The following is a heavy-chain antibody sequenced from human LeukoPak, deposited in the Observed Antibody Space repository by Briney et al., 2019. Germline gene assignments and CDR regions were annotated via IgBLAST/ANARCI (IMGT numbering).Heavy chain of an antibody. V-gene: IGHV4-39*07. CDR3: AEFYVWGSYRYWGE. D-gene: IGHD3-16*02. CDR2: IYYSGST. CDR1: GGSLSRSSYP. J-gene: IGHJ4*02. Sequence: PSGTPSPTRTVSGGSLSRSSYPRGRVRHPPGGGVGGVGNIYYSGSTYYNPSLKSRVTISVDTSKNQFSLKLSSVTAADTAVYYCAEFYVWGSYRYWGEWGQGTLVTVSS.